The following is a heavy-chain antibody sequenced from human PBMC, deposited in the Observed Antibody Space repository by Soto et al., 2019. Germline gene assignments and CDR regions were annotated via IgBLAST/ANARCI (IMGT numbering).Heavy chain of an antibody. CDR3: AREHQNWFDP. CDR2: ISSSGSTI. J-gene: IGHJ5*02. Sequence: TGGSLRLSCAASGFTFSSYEMNWVRQAPGKGLEWVSYISSSGSTIYYADSVKGRFTISRDNAKNSLYLQMNSLKAEDTAVYYCAREHQNWFDPWGQGTLVTVSS. V-gene: IGHV3-48*03. CDR1: GFTFSSYE.